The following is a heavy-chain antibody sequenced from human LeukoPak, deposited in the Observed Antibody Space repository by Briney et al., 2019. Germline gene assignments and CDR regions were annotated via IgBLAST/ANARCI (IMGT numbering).Heavy chain of an antibody. J-gene: IGHJ4*02. CDR1: SGSISTDY. Sequence: SETLSLTCTVSSGSISTDYWTWIRQPPGKGLEWIGYIYYNGATSYNPSLKSRVTISVDTSKEQFSLKLTPVTAADMAVYYCARYGGSGWVIDNWGQGTLVTVSS. CDR2: IYYNGAT. D-gene: IGHD6-19*01. V-gene: IGHV4-59*08. CDR3: ARYGGSGWVIDN.